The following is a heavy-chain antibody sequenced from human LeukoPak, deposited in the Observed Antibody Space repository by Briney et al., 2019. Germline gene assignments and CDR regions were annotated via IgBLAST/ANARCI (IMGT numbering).Heavy chain of an antibody. J-gene: IGHJ4*02. V-gene: IGHV1-69*04. CDR1: GGTFSSHA. Sequence: SVKVSCKASGGTFSSHAISWVRQAPGQGLEWMGRIIPILGIANYAQKFQGRVTITADKSTSTAYMELSSLRSEDTAVYYCARDRGPRAPETFDYWGQGTLVTVSS. CDR2: IIPILGIA. CDR3: ARDRGPRAPETFDY. D-gene: IGHD3-10*01.